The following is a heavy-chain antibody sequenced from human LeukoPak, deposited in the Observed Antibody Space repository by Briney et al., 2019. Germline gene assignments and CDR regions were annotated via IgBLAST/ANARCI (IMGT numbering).Heavy chain of an antibody. Sequence: PGGSLRLSCAASGFTFSDYYMSWIRQAPGKGLEWVAVISYDGSNKYYADSLRGRFTISRDNSKNTLYLQMNSLRAEDTAVYYCARGRRGYSGYEHPYYFDYWGQGTLVTVSS. CDR2: ISYDGSNK. V-gene: IGHV3-30-3*01. D-gene: IGHD5-12*01. J-gene: IGHJ4*02. CDR1: GFTFSDYY. CDR3: ARGRRGYSGYEHPYYFDY.